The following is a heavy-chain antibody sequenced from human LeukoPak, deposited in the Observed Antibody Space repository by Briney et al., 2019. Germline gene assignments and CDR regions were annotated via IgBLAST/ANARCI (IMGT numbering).Heavy chain of an antibody. V-gene: IGHV3-43*02. CDR3: SRAIGLHFYDSSGYKSWYYFAS. D-gene: IGHD3-22*01. Sequence: PGGSLRLSCAASGFTFNDYAIHWVRQAPGKGLEWVSLISGDGGSTNYADSVKGRFTISRDNSKNSLYLQINSPRTDDTALYYCSRAIGLHFYDSSGYKSWYYFASWGLGTLVTVSS. J-gene: IGHJ4*02. CDR2: ISGDGGST. CDR1: GFTFNDYA.